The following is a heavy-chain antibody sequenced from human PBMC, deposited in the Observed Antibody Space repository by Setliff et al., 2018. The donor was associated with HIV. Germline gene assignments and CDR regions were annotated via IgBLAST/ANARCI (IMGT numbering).Heavy chain of an antibody. CDR3: ARNRVPSSL. Sequence: PSETLSLTCTVSGGSITSGNYFWSWIRQPAGKGLEWIGHMYTDGSTNYNPSFKSRVTISADTSKNQFSLKLNSVIAADTAVYYCARNRVPSSLWGQGTLVTVSS. V-gene: IGHV4-61*09. CDR1: GGSITSGNYF. CDR2: MYTDGST. D-gene: IGHD3-10*01. J-gene: IGHJ4*02.